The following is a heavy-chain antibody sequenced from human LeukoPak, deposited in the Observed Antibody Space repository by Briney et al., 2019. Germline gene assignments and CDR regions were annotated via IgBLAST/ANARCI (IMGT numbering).Heavy chain of an antibody. Sequence: GESLKISCQGSGYSFTSYWIGWVRQMPGKGLEWMGIIYPGDSDTRYSPSFQGQVTISADKSISTAYLQWSSLKASDTAMYYCARSRIAAAGTLGWFDPWGQGTLVTVSS. J-gene: IGHJ5*02. CDR1: GYSFTSYW. CDR2: IYPGDSDT. V-gene: IGHV5-51*01. CDR3: ARSRIAAAGTLGWFDP. D-gene: IGHD6-13*01.